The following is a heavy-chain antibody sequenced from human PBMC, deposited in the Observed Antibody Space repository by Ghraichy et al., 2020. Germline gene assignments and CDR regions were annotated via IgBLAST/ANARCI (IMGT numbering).Heavy chain of an antibody. J-gene: IGHJ4*02. Sequence: GGSLRLSCAASGFTFSSYAMTWVRQAPGKGLEWVSVISGNGASAYYADSVKGRFTISRDNAKNTLYLQMNSLRAEDTAVYYCAAGEKQWRGHLEYWGQGTLVTVSS. CDR1: GFTFSSYA. CDR2: ISGNGASA. V-gene: IGHV3-23*01. CDR3: AAGEKQWRGHLEY. D-gene: IGHD6-19*01.